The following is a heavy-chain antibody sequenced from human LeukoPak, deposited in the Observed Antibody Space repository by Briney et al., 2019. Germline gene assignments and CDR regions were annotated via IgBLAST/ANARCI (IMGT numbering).Heavy chain of an antibody. CDR2: IYYSGST. J-gene: IGHJ4*02. Sequence: PSETLSLTCTVSGGSISSSSYYWGSIRQPPGKGLEWIGSIYYSGSTYYNPSLKSRVTISVDTSKNQFSLKLSSVTAADTAVYYCARWDYDILTGYPYYFDYWGQGTLVTVSS. D-gene: IGHD3-9*01. V-gene: IGHV4-39*01. CDR1: GGSISSSSYY. CDR3: ARWDYDILTGYPYYFDY.